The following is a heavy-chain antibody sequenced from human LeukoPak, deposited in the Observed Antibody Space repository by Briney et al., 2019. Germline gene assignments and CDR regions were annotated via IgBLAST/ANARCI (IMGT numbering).Heavy chain of an antibody. Sequence: GGSLRLSCAASGFTFSDYYMSWIRQAPGKGLEWVSYISSSGSTIYYADSVKGRFTISRDNAKNSLYLQMNSLRAEDTAVYYCARGEDTATVMYYYYGMDVWGQGTTVTVSS. J-gene: IGHJ6*02. CDR1: GFTFSDYY. CDR2: ISSSGSTI. D-gene: IGHD5-18*01. CDR3: ARGEDTATVMYYYYGMDV. V-gene: IGHV3-11*01.